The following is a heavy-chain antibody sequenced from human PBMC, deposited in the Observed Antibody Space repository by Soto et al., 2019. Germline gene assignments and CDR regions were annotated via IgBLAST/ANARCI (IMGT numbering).Heavy chain of an antibody. CDR1: GYTFTSYG. V-gene: IGHV1-18*04. J-gene: IGHJ5*02. CDR2: ISAYNGNT. CDR3: ARDPSNNDFWSGSNWFDP. Sequence: ASVKVSCKASGYTFTSYGISWVRQAPGQGLEWMGWISAYNGNTNYAQKLQGRVTMTTDTSTSTAYMELRSLRSDDTAVYYCARDPSNNDFWSGSNWFDPWGQGTLVTVSS. D-gene: IGHD3-3*01.